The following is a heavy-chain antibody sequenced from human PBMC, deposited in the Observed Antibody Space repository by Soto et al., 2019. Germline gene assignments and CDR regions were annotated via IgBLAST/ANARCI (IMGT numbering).Heavy chain of an antibody. CDR1: GYTFTGYY. D-gene: IGHD3-10*01. Sequence: QVQLVQSGAEVKKPGASVKVSCKASGYTFTGYYMHWVRQAPGQGLEWMGWINPNSGGTNYAQKFQGRVTMTRDTSISTAYMELSRLRSDDTAVYYCARDFYGSGSYYNLDAFDIWGQGTMVTVSS. V-gene: IGHV1-2*02. CDR3: ARDFYGSGSYYNLDAFDI. CDR2: INPNSGGT. J-gene: IGHJ3*02.